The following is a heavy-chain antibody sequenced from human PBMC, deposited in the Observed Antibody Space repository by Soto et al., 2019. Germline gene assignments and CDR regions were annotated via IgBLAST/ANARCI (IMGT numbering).Heavy chain of an antibody. V-gene: IGHV3-23*01. D-gene: IGHD3-9*01. Sequence: GGSLRLSCAASGFTFSSFAMSWVRQAPGKGLEWVSTLSGSGGTTYYADSVKGRFTISRDNSKNTLYLQMNSLRAEDTAVYYCAKGLRYLENWGQGTLVTVSS. CDR1: GFTFSSFA. CDR3: AKGLRYLEN. CDR2: LSGSGGTT. J-gene: IGHJ4*02.